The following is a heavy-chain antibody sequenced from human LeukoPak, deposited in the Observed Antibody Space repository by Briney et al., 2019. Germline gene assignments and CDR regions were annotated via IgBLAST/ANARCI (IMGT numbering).Heavy chain of an antibody. CDR1: GGSFSGYY. CDR2: INHSGST. CDR3: ARTRARITMIVVAPPHAFDI. D-gene: IGHD3-22*01. J-gene: IGHJ3*02. Sequence: MASETLSLTCAVYGGSFSGYYWSWIRQPPGKGLGWIGEINHSGSTNYNPSLKSRVTISVDTSKNQFSLKLSSVTAADTAVYYCARTRARITMIVVAPPHAFDIWGQGTMVTVSS. V-gene: IGHV4-34*01.